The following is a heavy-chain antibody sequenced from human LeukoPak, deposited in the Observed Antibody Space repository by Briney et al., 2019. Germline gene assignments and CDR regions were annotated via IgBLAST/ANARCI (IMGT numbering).Heavy chain of an antibody. D-gene: IGHD3-22*01. CDR3: AKFASHDSSGYPRDY. J-gene: IGHJ4*02. V-gene: IGHV3-43D*03. CDR1: GFTFDDYA. CDR2: ISWDGGRT. Sequence: GGSLRLSCEASGFTFDDYAMHWVRQAPGKGLEWVSLISWDGGRTYYADYVKGRFTISRDKSTNSLYLQMNSLRAEDTALYYCAKFASHDSSGYPRDYWGQGTLVTVSS.